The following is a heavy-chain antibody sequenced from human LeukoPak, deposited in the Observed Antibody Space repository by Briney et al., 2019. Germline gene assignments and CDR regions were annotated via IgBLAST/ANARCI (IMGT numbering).Heavy chain of an antibody. CDR2: IYTSGST. V-gene: IGHV4-4*08. CDR1: GGSISSYY. Sequence: SETLSLTCTVSGGSISSYYWSWIRQPPGKGLEWIGYIYTSGSTNYNPSLKSRVTMSVDTSKNQFSLKLSSVTAADTAVYYCARDSGTPFDPWGQGTLVTVSS. J-gene: IGHJ5*02. CDR3: ARDSGTPFDP. D-gene: IGHD1-1*01.